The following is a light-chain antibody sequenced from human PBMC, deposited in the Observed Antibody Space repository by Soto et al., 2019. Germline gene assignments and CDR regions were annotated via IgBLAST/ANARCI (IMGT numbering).Light chain of an antibody. V-gene: IGLV2-14*01. CDR2: DVI. CDR3: SSYTSSSTLV. Sequence: LTQPASVSGSPGQSITITCTGTSSDVGGYNYVSWYQQHPGKSPKLMIYDVIILPSGFSNRFSGSKSGNTASLTISGLQAEDEADYYCSSYTSSSTLVFGGGTKVTVL. CDR1: SSDVGGYNY. J-gene: IGLJ2*01.